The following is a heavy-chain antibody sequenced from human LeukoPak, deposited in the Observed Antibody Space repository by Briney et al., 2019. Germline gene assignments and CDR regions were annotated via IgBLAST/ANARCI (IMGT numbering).Heavy chain of an antibody. V-gene: IGHV3-21*04. CDR3: AKAYLRYFDWYPNDY. Sequence: PGGSLRLSCAASGFTFSSYSMNWVRQAPGKGLEWVSSISSSSSYIYYADSVKGRFTISRDNSKNTLYLQMNSLRAEDTAVYYCAKAYLRYFDWYPNDYWGQGTLVTVSS. J-gene: IGHJ4*02. D-gene: IGHD3-9*01. CDR2: ISSSSSYI. CDR1: GFTFSSYS.